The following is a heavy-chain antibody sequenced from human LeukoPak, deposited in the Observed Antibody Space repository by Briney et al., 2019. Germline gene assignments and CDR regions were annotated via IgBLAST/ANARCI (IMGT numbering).Heavy chain of an antibody. CDR1: GFTFSSYG. V-gene: IGHV3-30*03. J-gene: IGHJ4*02. CDR3: ATLTTVTTHFFDY. D-gene: IGHD4-17*01. Sequence: PGGSLRLPCAASGFTFSSYGMHWVRQAPGKGLEWVAVISYDGSNKYYADSVKGRFTISRDNSKNTLYLQMNSLRAEDTAVYYCATLTTVTTHFFDYWGQGTLVTVSS. CDR2: ISYDGSNK.